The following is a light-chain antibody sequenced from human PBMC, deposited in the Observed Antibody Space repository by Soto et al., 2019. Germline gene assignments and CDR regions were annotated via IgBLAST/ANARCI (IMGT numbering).Light chain of an antibody. J-gene: IGLJ1*01. V-gene: IGLV2-11*01. CDR1: SSDVGGYNF. CDR2: DVT. Sequence: QSALTQPRSLSGSPGQSGTMSCTGTSSDVGGYNFVSWYQQHPGKAPKFMIYDVTKRPSGVPDRFSGSKSGNTASLTISGLQAEDEADYYCCSYVGSYTSYVFGTGTKVTVL. CDR3: CSYVGSYTSYV.